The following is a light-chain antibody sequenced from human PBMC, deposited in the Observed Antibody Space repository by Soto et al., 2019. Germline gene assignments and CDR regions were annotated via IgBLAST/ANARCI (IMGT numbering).Light chain of an antibody. CDR1: QSVSRGN. Sequence: ENVLTQSPGTQSLSPGESVTLSCRASQSVSRGNLAWYQQKPDQAPRLLIYGGAIRATGIPDRFSGSGSGTDFTLSISRLEPEDFAVYYCLQYVSPPYTFGQGTKLEIK. J-gene: IGKJ2*01. CDR2: GGA. V-gene: IGKV3-20*01. CDR3: LQYVSPPYT.